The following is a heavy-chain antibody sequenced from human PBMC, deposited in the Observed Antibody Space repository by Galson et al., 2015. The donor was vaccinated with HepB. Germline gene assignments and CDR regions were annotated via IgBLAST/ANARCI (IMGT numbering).Heavy chain of an antibody. CDR2: INPNSGGT. J-gene: IGHJ5*02. V-gene: IGHV1-2*06. Sequence: SVKVSCKASGYTFTGYYMHWVRQAPGQGLEWMGRINPNSGGTNYAQKFQGRVTMTRDTSISTAYMELSRLRSDDTAVYYCARDRTVVISPGRGYNWFDPWGQGTLVTVSS. CDR3: ARDRTVVISPGRGYNWFDP. D-gene: IGHD4-23*01. CDR1: GYTFTGYY.